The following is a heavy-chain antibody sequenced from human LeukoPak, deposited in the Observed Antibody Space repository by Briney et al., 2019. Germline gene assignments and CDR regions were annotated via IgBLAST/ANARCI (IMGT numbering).Heavy chain of an antibody. Sequence: ASVKVSCKASGYTFTNYALHWVRQAPGQRPEWMGWINAGNGNTRYSRKFQGTVTITRDTSATTAYMELSTLRSEDTAVYYCARGDIYGDYLSDYWGQGTLVTVSS. CDR3: ARGDIYGDYLSDY. CDR2: INAGNGNT. V-gene: IGHV1-3*01. J-gene: IGHJ4*02. CDR1: GYTFTNYA. D-gene: IGHD4-17*01.